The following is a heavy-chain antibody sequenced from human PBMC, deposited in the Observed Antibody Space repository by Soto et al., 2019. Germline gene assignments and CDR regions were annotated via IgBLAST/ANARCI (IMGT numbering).Heavy chain of an antibody. CDR3: AKGIVGASFDS. CDR2: ISGSGRTT. Sequence: VGSLRLSCAASGFTLTDYALAWVRQAPGKGLEWVSSISGSGRTTYYADSVKGRFTISRDNSKKMVFLQMNSLRAEDTGVYYCAKGIVGASFDSWGQGTLVTVSS. J-gene: IGHJ4*02. V-gene: IGHV3-23*01. D-gene: IGHD1-26*01. CDR1: GFTLTDYA.